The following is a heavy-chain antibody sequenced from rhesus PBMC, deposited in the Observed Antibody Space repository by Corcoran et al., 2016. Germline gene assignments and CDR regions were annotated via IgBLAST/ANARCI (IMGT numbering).Heavy chain of an antibody. D-gene: IGHD2-15*01. CDR2: IYGGRGRT. Sequence: QVQLQESGPGVVKPSETLSLTCAVSGGSISGYYLWSWIRQPPGKGLEWIGYIYGGRGRTSYNPSLKSRVIISIDTSKNQFSLKLSSVTAADTAVYYCARETGVRTALCDYWGQGVLVTVSS. J-gene: IGHJ4*01. CDR1: GGSISGYYL. V-gene: IGHV4-106*01. CDR3: ARETGVRTALCDY.